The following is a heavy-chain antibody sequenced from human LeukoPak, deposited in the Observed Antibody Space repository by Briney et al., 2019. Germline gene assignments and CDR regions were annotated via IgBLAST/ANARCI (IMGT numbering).Heavy chain of an antibody. J-gene: IGHJ3*02. CDR1: GGTFSSCA. Sequence: GASVKVSCKASGGTFSSCAISWVRQAPGQGLEWMGGIIPIFGTANYAQKFQGRVTITTDESTSTAYMELSSLRSEDTAVYYCARGAIHGAIDAFDIWGQGTMVTVSS. CDR3: ARGAIHGAIDAFDI. CDR2: IIPIFGTA. V-gene: IGHV1-69*05. D-gene: IGHD3-3*01.